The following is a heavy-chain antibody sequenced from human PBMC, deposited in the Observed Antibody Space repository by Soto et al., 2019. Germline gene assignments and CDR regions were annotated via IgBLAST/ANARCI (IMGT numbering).Heavy chain of an antibody. CDR2: INSDGSST. J-gene: IGHJ5*02. D-gene: IGHD4-4*01. CDR3: ARDSSNYEFHNWFDP. Sequence: GGSLRLSCAASGFTFSSYWMHWVRQAPGKGLVWVSRINSDGSSTSYADSVKGRFTISRDNAKNTLYLQMNSLRAEDTAVYYCARDSSNYEFHNWFDPWGQGTLVTVSS. V-gene: IGHV3-74*01. CDR1: GFTFSSYW.